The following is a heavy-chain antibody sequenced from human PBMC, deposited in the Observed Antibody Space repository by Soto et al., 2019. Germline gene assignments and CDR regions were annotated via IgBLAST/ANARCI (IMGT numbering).Heavy chain of an antibody. D-gene: IGHD6-13*01. J-gene: IGHJ5*02. CDR3: ARATLTAGKDKYNWFDP. Sequence: SETLSLTCTVSGGSISSYYWSWIRQPPGKGLEWIGYIYYSGSTNYNPSLKSRVTISVDTSKNQFSLKLSSVTAADTAVYYCARATLTAGKDKYNWFDPWGQGTLVTVSS. CDR1: GGSISSYY. CDR2: IYYSGST. V-gene: IGHV4-59*08.